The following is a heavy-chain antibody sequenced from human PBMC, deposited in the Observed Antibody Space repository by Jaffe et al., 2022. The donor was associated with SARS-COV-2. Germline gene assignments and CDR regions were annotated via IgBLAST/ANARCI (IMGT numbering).Heavy chain of an antibody. CDR3: ARDTGGYCSGGSYMAPCYYYYYGMDV. J-gene: IGHJ6*02. CDR2: IKQDGSEK. V-gene: IGHV3-7*01. Sequence: EVQLVESGGGLVQPGGSLRLSCAASGFTFSSYWMSWVRQAPGKGLEWVANIKQDGSEKYYVDSVKGRFTISRDNAKNSLYLQMNSLRAEDTAVYYCARDTGGYCSGGSYMAPCYYYYYGMDVWGQGTTVTVSS. CDR1: GFTFSSYW. D-gene: IGHD2-15*01.